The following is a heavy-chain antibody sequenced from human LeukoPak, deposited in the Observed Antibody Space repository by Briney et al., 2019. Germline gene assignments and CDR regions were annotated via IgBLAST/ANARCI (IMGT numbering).Heavy chain of an antibody. CDR2: ISAYNGNT. D-gene: IGHD2-15*01. CDR1: GYTFTSYG. CDR3: ASDRGYCSGGSCPPLVYGDYKGNDY. J-gene: IGHJ4*02. Sequence: ASVKVSCKASGYTFTSYGISWVRRAPGQGLEWMGWISAYNGNTNYAQKLQGRVTMTTDTSTSTAYMELRSLRSDDTAVYYCASDRGYCSGGSCPPLVYGDYKGNDYWGQGTLVTVSS. V-gene: IGHV1-18*01.